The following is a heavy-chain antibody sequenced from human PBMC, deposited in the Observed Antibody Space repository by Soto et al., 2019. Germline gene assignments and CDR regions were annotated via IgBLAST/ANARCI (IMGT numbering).Heavy chain of an antibody. J-gene: IGHJ3*02. CDR1: GYSFSFYW. CDR3: ATAYVYDFENSNYYRDAFDI. CDR2: MYPDDSDI. V-gene: IGHV5-51*01. Sequence: GESLKISCKASGYSFSFYWIGWVRQMPGKGLKWMAIMYPDDSDIRYSPSFEAHVTISADKSTSTAFLQWSSLKASDTAMYYCATAYVYDFENSNYYRDAFDIWGQGTLVTVSS. D-gene: IGHD3-22*01.